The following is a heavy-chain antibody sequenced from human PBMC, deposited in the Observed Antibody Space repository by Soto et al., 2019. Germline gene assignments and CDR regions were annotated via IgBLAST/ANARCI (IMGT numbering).Heavy chain of an antibody. J-gene: IGHJ4*02. V-gene: IGHV3-23*01. Sequence: PGGSLRLSCAASGFPFSSYVMRWVRQAPGKGLQWVSSISGSGGSTYYADSVKGRFTISRDNYKNTLYLQMNSLRAEDTAVYFCARGYCSGDTCYHIDYWGQGTLVTVSS. CDR3: ARGYCSGDTCYHIDY. CDR1: GFPFSSYV. D-gene: IGHD2-15*01. CDR2: ISGSGGST.